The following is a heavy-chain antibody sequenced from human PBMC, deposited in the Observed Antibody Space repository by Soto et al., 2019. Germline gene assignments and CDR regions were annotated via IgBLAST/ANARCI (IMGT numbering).Heavy chain of an antibody. D-gene: IGHD6-13*01. CDR1: GYTFTRYG. CDR2: ISGYNGDT. V-gene: IGHV1-18*01. J-gene: IGHJ6*02. CDR3: AKKGQPRFYFSGLDV. Sequence: QGHLVQAGAEVKKPGTSVKVSCKASGYTFTRYGISWVRQAPGQGLEWMGWISGYNGDTNYAQNLQGRVTITINTSTSTAYMGLTSLTSDDTAVYYGAKKGQPRFYFSGLDVCGQGTTVT.